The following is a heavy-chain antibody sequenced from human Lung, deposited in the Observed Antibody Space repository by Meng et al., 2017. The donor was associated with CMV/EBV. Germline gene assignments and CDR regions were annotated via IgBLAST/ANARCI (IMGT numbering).Heavy chain of an antibody. CDR1: GGSFSGYY. CDR3: ARARVGPAYYYGMDV. CDR2: INHSGST. Sequence: GSLRLSCAVYGGSFSGYYWSWIRQPPGKGLEWIGEINHSGSTNYNPSLKSRVTISVDTSKNQFSLKLSSVTAADTAVYYCARARVGPAYYYGMDVWGQGTXVTVSS. V-gene: IGHV4-34*01. D-gene: IGHD2-2*01. J-gene: IGHJ6*02.